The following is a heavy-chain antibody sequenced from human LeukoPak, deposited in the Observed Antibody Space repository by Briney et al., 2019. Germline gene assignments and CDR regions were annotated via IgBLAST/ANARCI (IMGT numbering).Heavy chain of an antibody. Sequence: PGGSLRLSCAASGFTFDDYGMRWVSQAPGKGLERGTGINWDGGSTGYADSVKGRFTISRDNDKNSLYLQMNSLRAEDTALYYCARTKQQLVLDAFDIWGQGTMVTVSS. CDR3: ARTKQQLVLDAFDI. V-gene: IGHV3-20*04. J-gene: IGHJ3*02. CDR2: INWDGGST. CDR1: GFTFDDYG. D-gene: IGHD6-13*01.